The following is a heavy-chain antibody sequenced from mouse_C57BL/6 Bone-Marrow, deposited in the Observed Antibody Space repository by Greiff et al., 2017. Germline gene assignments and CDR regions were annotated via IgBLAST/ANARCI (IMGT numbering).Heavy chain of an antibody. CDR3: ARRGAGWDWFDY. D-gene: IGHD1-1*02. V-gene: IGHV1-55*01. Sequence: VQLKQPGAELVKPGASVKMSCKASGYTFTSYWITWVKQMPGQGLEWIGDIYPGSGSTNYNEKFKSKATLTVDTSSSTAYMQLSSLVSKDSAVSYCARRGAGWDWFDYWGQGTLVTVSA. CDR1: GYTFTSYW. CDR2: IYPGSGST. J-gene: IGHJ3*01.